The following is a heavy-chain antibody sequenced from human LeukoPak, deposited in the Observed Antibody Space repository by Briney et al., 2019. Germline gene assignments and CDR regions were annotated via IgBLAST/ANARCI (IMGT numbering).Heavy chain of an antibody. CDR2: INQDGSEI. CDR3: ARDWVRSSCTD. J-gene: IGHJ4*02. Sequence: GGSLRLSCAASGLTFGSYWMSWVRQAPGKGLEWVANINQDGSEIYYVDSVKGRFTISRDNAKNSLHLQMNSLRADDTAVYYCARDWVRSSCTDWGQGTLVTVSS. CDR1: GLTFGSYW. D-gene: IGHD6-13*01. V-gene: IGHV3-7*01.